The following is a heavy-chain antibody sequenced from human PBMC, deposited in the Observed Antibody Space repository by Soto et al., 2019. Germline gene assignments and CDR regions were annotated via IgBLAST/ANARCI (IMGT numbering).Heavy chain of an antibody. CDR1: GYTFSIYW. CDR2: INQDGSAQ. D-gene: IGHD2-8*02. Sequence: GGSLRLSCEASGYTFSIYWMSWVRQVPGKGLEWVANINQDGSAQYYVGSVNGRFTISRDNTKSSLYLQMDSLRAEDTAIYYCARSPSTGTVDSWGQGTLVTVSS. V-gene: IGHV3-7*01. J-gene: IGHJ5*01. CDR3: ARSPSTGTVDS.